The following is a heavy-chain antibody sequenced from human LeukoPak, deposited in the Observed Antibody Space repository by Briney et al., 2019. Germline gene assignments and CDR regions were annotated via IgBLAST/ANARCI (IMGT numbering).Heavy chain of an antibody. CDR2: INWNGGST. CDR3: ARYMAGNGLHFLIDY. V-gene: IGHV3-20*04. CDR1: GFTFDDYG. Sequence: GGSLRLSCAASGFTFDDYGMSWVRQAPGKGLEWVSGINWNGGSTGYADSVKGRFTISRDNAKNSLYLQMNSLRAEDTALCYCARYMAGNGLHFLIDYWGQGTLVTVSS. J-gene: IGHJ4*02. D-gene: IGHD6-19*01.